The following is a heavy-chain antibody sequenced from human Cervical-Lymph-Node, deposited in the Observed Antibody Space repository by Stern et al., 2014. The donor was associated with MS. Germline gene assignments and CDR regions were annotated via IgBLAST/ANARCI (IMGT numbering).Heavy chain of an antibody. CDR1: GFMFSDSA. J-gene: IGHJ4*02. V-gene: IGHV3-73*01. Sequence: EVQLVESGGGLVQPGGSLRLSCAASGFMFSDSAMHWVRQASGKGLEWVGRIRSKTNNYATAYATSVKGRFTISRDDSENTAYLQMNSLKTEDTAVYYCTRRDCSNGVCFAADNWGQGTLVTVSS. CDR2: IRSKTNNYAT. CDR3: TRRDCSNGVCFAADN. D-gene: IGHD2-8*01.